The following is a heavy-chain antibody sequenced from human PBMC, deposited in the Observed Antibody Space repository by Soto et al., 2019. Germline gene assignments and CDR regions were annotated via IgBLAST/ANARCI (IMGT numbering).Heavy chain of an antibody. D-gene: IGHD3-9*01. CDR3: ARHRGSYYDILTEIDY. CDR2: IYPGDSDT. CDR1: GYRFTTWW. Sequence: GESLKISCKGSGYRFTTWWIGWVRQMPGKGLEWMGIIYPGDSDTRYSPSFQGQVTISVDTSITTAYLQLSSLKASDTGMYYCARHRGSYYDILTEIDYWGQGTLVTVSS. J-gene: IGHJ4*02. V-gene: IGHV5-51*01.